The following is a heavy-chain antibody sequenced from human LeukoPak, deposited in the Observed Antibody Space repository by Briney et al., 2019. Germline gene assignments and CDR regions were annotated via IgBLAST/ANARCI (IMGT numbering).Heavy chain of an antibody. Sequence: SVTLSLKCAVYSGTFSGYYWTWMPQTPEKGWEWRVELNPSGSTNYNPSLKSRVTISVDSSKNQFSLELSSVTAADTAVYYCARGRQDVTMIVVVMSAVSYYLDVWGKETTVTVS. CDR1: SGTFSGYY. CDR2: LNPSGST. CDR3: ARGRQDVTMIVVVMSAVSYYLDV. D-gene: IGHD3-22*01. J-gene: IGHJ6*03. V-gene: IGHV4-34*01.